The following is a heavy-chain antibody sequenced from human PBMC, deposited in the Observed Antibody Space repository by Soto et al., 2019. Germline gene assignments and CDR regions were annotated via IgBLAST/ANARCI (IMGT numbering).Heavy chain of an antibody. V-gene: IGHV3-20*04. J-gene: IGHJ3*02. D-gene: IGHD2-15*01. Sequence: EVQLVESGGGVVRPGGSLRLSCAASGFTFDDYGMSWVRQAPGKGLEWVSGINWNGGSTGYADSVKGRFTISRDNAKNSLYLQMNSLRAEDTALYYCARESPDCSGGSCFWAFDIWGQGTMVTVSS. CDR3: ARESPDCSGGSCFWAFDI. CDR1: GFTFDDYG. CDR2: INWNGGST.